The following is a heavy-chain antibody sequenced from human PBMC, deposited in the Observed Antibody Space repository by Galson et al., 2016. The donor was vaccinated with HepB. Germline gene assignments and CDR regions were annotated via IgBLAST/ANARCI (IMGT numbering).Heavy chain of an antibody. V-gene: IGHV3-11*01. D-gene: IGHD3-3*01. CDR1: GFIFSGYY. CDR3: ARDGGASGFWRHFDY. J-gene: IGHJ4*02. CDR2: ISGSGEID. Sequence: SLRLSCAASGFIFSGYYMAWIRQAPGKGLEWLSYISGSGEIDYYADSVRGRFTISRDNAKHSLYLQMSSLRVDDTAVYYCARDGGASGFWRHFDYWGQGVLVTVSS.